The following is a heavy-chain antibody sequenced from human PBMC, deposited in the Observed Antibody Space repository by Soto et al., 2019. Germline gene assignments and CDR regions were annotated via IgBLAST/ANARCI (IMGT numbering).Heavy chain of an antibody. CDR2: IYYSGST. Sequence: SETLSLTCTVSGSSISSGGYYWSWIRQHPGKGLEWIGYIYYSGSTYYNPSLKSRVTISVDTSKNQFSLKLSSVTAADTAVYYCARDPYGSAHFDYWGQGTLVTVSS. CDR3: ARDPYGSAHFDY. CDR1: GSSISSGGYY. J-gene: IGHJ4*02. V-gene: IGHV4-31*03. D-gene: IGHD3-10*01.